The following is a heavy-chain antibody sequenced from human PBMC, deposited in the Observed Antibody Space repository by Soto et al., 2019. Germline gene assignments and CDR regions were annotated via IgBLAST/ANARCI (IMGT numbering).Heavy chain of an antibody. CDR1: GFTFDDYT. Sequence: GGSLRLSCAASGFTFDDYTMHWVRQAPGKGLEWVSLISWDGGSTYYADSVKGRFTISRDNSKNSLYLQMNSLRTEDTALYYCAKDMGTPPSYGMDVWGQGTTVTVSS. CDR3: AKDMGTPPSYGMDV. J-gene: IGHJ6*02. D-gene: IGHD1-1*01. V-gene: IGHV3-43*01. CDR2: ISWDGGST.